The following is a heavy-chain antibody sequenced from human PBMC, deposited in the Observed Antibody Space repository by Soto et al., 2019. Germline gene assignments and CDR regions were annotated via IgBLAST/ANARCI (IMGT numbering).Heavy chain of an antibody. V-gene: IGHV4-4*07. D-gene: IGHD1-26*01. CDR2: IYTSGST. Sequence: SETLSLTCTVSGGSISSYYWSCIRQPAGKGLEWIGRIYTSGSTNYNPSLKSRVTMSVDTSKNQFSLKLSSVIAADTAVYYCARIRRSYLLDYWGQGTLVTVSS. CDR3: ARIRRSYLLDY. J-gene: IGHJ4*02. CDR1: GGSISSYY.